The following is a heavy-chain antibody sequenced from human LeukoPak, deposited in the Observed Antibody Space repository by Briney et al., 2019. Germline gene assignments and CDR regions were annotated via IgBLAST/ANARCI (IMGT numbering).Heavy chain of an antibody. CDR2: IYYSGST. D-gene: IGHD6-13*01. J-gene: IGHJ4*02. V-gene: IGHV4-59*12. Sequence: NPSETLSLTCTVSGGSISSYYWSWIRQPPGKGLEWIGYIYYSGSTNYNPSLKSRVTISVDTSKNQFSLKLSSVTSADTAVYYCARRSVDSSSWGQTFDYWGQGTLVTVSS. CDR1: GGSISSYY. CDR3: ARRSVDSSSWGQTFDY.